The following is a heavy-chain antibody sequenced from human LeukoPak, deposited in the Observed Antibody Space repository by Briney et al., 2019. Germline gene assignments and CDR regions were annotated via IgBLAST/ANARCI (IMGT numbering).Heavy chain of an antibody. D-gene: IGHD2-2*01. J-gene: IGHJ5*02. CDR3: AREGIVVVPAAKDWFDP. CDR1: GGSFSGYY. Sequence: SETLSLTCAVYGGSFSGYYWSLIRQPPGKGLEWNGGINHSGSTNYNPSLKSPVTISVDTSKNQFSLKLSSVTAADTAVYYCAREGIVVVPAAKDWFDPWGQGTLVTVSS. CDR2: INHSGST. V-gene: IGHV4-34*01.